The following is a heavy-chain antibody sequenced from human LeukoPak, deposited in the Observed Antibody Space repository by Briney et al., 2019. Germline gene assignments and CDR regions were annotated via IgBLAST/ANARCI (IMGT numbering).Heavy chain of an antibody. D-gene: IGHD3-22*01. CDR1: GFTFDDYA. Sequence: GGSLRLSCAASGFTFDDYAMHWVRQAPGKGLEWVSGINWNGGSTGYADSVKGRFTISRDNAKNSLYLQMNSLRAEDTALYHCARDVPGNYYDSSGIFDSWGQGTMVTVSS. CDR2: INWNGGST. V-gene: IGHV3-20*01. CDR3: ARDVPGNYYDSSGIFDS. J-gene: IGHJ3*02.